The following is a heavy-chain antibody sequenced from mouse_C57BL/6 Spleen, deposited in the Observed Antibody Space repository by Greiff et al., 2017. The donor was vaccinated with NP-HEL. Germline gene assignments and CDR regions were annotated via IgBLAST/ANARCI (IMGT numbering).Heavy chain of an antibody. V-gene: IGHV5-9*01. CDR3: AREDNYAMDY. J-gene: IGHJ4*01. CDR2: ISGGGGNT. D-gene: IGHD3-3*01. Sequence: EVKLQESGGGLVKPGGSLKLSCAASGFTFSSYTMSWVRQTPEKRLEWVATISGGGGNTYYPDSVKGRFTISRDNAKNTLYLQMSSLRSEDTALYYCAREDNYAMDYWGQGTSVTVSS. CDR1: GFTFSSYT.